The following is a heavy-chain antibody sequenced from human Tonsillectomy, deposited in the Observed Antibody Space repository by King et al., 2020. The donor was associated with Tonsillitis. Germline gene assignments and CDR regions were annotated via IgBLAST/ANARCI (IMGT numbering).Heavy chain of an antibody. CDR2: SDWYGDK. Sequence: TLKESGPALVKPTQTLTLTCTFSGFSLSTSAMCVSWIRQPPGKALEWLALSDWYGDKYYSTSLKTRLTISKDTSKNQVVLTMTNMDPVETATYYCARISNDFWSGYADYWGQGTLVTVSS. CDR1: GFSLSTSAMC. V-gene: IGHV2-70*01. CDR3: ARISNDFWSGYADY. D-gene: IGHD3-3*01. J-gene: IGHJ4*02.